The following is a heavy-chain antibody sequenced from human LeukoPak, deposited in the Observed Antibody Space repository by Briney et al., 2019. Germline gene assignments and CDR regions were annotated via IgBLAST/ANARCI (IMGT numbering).Heavy chain of an antibody. CDR2: IIPIFGTA. V-gene: IGHV1-69*13. CDR1: GGTFSSYA. Sequence: SVKVSCKASGGTFSSYAISWVRQAPGQGLEWMGGIIPIFGTANYAQKFQGRVTITADESTRTAYMELNRLISDDTAVYYCARDGQFGSYWGQGTLVTVSS. J-gene: IGHJ4*02. D-gene: IGHD3-10*01. CDR3: ARDGQFGSY.